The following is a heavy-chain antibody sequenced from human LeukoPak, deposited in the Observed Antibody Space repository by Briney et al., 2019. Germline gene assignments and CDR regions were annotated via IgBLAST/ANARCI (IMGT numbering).Heavy chain of an antibody. J-gene: IGHJ3*02. D-gene: IGHD3-9*01. CDR1: GYSISSGYY. V-gene: IGHV4-38-2*02. CDR3: ASGVSYYDILTGYYDDAFDI. CDR2: IYHSGST. Sequence: SETLSLTCTVSGYSISSGYYWGWIRQPPGKGLEWIGSIYHSGSTYYNPSLKSRVTISVDTSKNQFSLKLSSVTAADTAVYYCASGVSYYDILTGYYDDAFDIWGQGTMVTVSS.